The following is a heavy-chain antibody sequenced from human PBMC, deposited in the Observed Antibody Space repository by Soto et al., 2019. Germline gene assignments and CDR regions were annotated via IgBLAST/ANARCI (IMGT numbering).Heavy chain of an antibody. J-gene: IGHJ4*02. CDR1: GFTFSSYG. V-gene: IGHV3-33*01. D-gene: IGHD1-26*01. CDR2: IWYDGSNK. CDR3: ARDAYSAGATTLDY. Sequence: QVQLVESGGGVVQPGRSLRLSCAASGFTFSSYGMHWVRQAPGKGLEWVAVIWYDGSNKYYADSVKGRFTISRDNSKNTLSLQMNSLRAEDTAVYYCARDAYSAGATTLDYWGQGTLVTVSS.